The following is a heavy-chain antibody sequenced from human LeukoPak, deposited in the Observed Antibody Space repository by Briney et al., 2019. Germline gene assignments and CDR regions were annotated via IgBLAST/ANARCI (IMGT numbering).Heavy chain of an antibody. V-gene: IGHV3-48*01. J-gene: IGHJ5*02. CDR1: GLTFSNYM. D-gene: IGHD3-10*01. CDR3: AREAMVRGARRNNWFDP. CDR2: ISSSSSTI. Sequence: GGSLRLSCAASGLTFSNYMMHWVRQAPGKGLEWVSYISSSSSTIYYADSVKGRFTISRDNAKNSLYLQMNSLRAEDTAVYYCAREAMVRGARRNNWFDPWGQGTLVTVSS.